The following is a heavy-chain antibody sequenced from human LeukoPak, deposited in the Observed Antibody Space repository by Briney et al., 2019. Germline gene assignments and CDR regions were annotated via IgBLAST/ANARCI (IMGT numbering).Heavy chain of an antibody. Sequence: SETLSLTCAVYGGSFSGYYWSWIRQPPGKGLGWIGEINHSGSTNYNPSLKSRVTISVDTSKNQFSLKLSSVTAADTAVYYCARGRRQGYCSSTSCPSLFDYWGQGTLVTVSS. J-gene: IGHJ4*02. V-gene: IGHV4-34*01. CDR2: INHSGST. CDR1: GGSFSGYY. D-gene: IGHD2-2*01. CDR3: ARGRRQGYCSSTSCPSLFDY.